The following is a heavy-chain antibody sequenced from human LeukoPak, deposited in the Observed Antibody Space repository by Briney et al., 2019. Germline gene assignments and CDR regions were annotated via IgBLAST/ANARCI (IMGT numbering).Heavy chain of an antibody. CDR2: INHSGST. J-gene: IGHJ4*02. CDR1: GGSFSGYY. V-gene: IGHV4-34*01. D-gene: IGHD6-13*01. CDR3: ARGRNGYSSSWYALGY. Sequence: TSETLSLTCAVYGGSFSGYYWSWIRQPPGKGLEWIGEINHSGSTNYNPSLKSRVTISVDTSKTQFSLKLSSVTAADTAVYYCARGRNGYSSSWYALGYWGQGTLVTVSS.